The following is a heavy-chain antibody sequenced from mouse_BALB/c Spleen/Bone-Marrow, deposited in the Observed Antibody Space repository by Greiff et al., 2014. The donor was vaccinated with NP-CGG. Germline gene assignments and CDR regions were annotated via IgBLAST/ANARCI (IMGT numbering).Heavy chain of an antibody. CDR3: ATGDFYDDCILDY. CDR2: IYPGDGDT. V-gene: IGHV1-80*01. D-gene: IGHD2-12*01. Sequence: VQLQQSGAELVRPGSSVKISCKASGYEFNNYWMNWVKQRPGQGLEWIGQIYPGDGDTNYNGKFKGKATLTADKSSSTAYMHLSSLTSEDSAVYFCATGDFYDDCILDYWGQGTSVTVSS. J-gene: IGHJ4*01. CDR1: GYEFNNYW.